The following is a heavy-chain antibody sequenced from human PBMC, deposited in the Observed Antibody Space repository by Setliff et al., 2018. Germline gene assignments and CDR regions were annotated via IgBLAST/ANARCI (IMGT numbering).Heavy chain of an antibody. D-gene: IGHD2-2*01. CDR2: ISSSSSYI. V-gene: IGHV3-21*01. CDR3: ARGQEEVRVPAATGGAYYYYYGMDV. Sequence: LRLSCAASGFTFSSYSMNWVRQAPGKGLEWVSSISSSSSYIYYADSVKGRFTISRDNAKNSLYLQMNSLRAEDTAVYYCARGQEEVRVPAATGGAYYYYYGMDVWGQGTTVTVS. CDR1: GFTFSSYS. J-gene: IGHJ6*02.